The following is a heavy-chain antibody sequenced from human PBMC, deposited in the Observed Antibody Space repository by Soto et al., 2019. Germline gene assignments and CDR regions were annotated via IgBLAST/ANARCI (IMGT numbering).Heavy chain of an antibody. CDR1: GFTFSNAW. CDR3: TTGYYYDSSGYYLGSYFDY. D-gene: IGHD3-22*01. J-gene: IGHJ4*02. V-gene: IGHV3-15*07. CDR2: IKSKTDGGTT. Sequence: GGSLRLSCAASGFTFSNAWMNWVRQAPGKGLEWVGRIKSKTDGGTTDYAAPVKGRFTISRDDSKNTLYLQMNSLKTEDTAVYYCTTGYYYDSSGYYLGSYFDYWGQGTLVTVSS.